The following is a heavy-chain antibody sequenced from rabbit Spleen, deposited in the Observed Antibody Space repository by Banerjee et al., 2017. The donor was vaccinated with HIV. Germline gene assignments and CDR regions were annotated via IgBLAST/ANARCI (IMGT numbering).Heavy chain of an antibody. Sequence: EESGGDLVQPEGSLTLTCKVSGFDFSSDAMCWVRQAPGKRPEWIACIYAGDGNTYYTNWAKGRFTISMTSSTTVDLKMTSLTAADTATYFCARAVGFPGTGYDYFNLWGPGTLVTVS. J-gene: IGHJ4*01. CDR3: ARAVGFPGTGYDYFNL. CDR2: IYAGDGNT. D-gene: IGHD8-1*01. V-gene: IGHV1S47*01. CDR1: GFDFSSDA.